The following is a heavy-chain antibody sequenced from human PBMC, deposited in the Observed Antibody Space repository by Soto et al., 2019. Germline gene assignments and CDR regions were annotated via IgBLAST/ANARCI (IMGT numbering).Heavy chain of an antibody. V-gene: IGHV4-30-4*01. CDR1: GGSISSDYHY. J-gene: IGHJ2*01. D-gene: IGHD3-10*01. CDR2: IYYSGST. CDR3: ARALRGGYWYFDL. Sequence: QVQLQESGPGLVKPSQTLSLTCTVSGGSISSDYHYWSWIRQPPGKGLEWIGYIYYSGSTYYNPSLNSRVTVSVDTSKSQISLKLSSVTAADTAVYYCARALRGGYWYFDLWGRGTLVTVSS.